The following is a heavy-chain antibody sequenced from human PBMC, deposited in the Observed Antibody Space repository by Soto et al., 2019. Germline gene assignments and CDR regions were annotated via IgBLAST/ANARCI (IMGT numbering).Heavy chain of an antibody. CDR1: GIVFSDY. J-gene: IGHJ5*02. D-gene: IGHD3-16*01. Sequence: QVQLVESGGGLVKPGGSLRLSCAASGIVFSDYMSWVRQAPGKGLEWLSYISGSGRTIYSADSVKGRFTISRDNATNSLYLQTNNVRTVDAAVYYCARLPFPWGWFDPWGQGTLVTVSS. CDR3: ARLPFPWGWFDP. CDR2: ISGSGRTI. V-gene: IGHV3-11*01.